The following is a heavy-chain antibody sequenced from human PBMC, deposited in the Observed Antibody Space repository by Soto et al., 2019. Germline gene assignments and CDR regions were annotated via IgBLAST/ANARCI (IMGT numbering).Heavy chain of an antibody. CDR1: GGSISSGGYY. J-gene: IGHJ5*02. CDR3: ARSEFP. Sequence: PSETLSLACTVSGGSISSGGYYWTGIRQHPGTGMEWIGYIYYSGITYYNPSLKSRVTISVDTSKNQFSLKLSSVTAADTAVYYCARSEFPWGQGTLVTVSS. V-gene: IGHV4-31*03. D-gene: IGHD3-10*01. CDR2: IYYSGIT.